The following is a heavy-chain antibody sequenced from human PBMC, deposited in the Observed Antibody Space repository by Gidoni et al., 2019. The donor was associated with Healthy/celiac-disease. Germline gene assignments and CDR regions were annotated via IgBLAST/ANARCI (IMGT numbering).Heavy chain of an antibody. CDR2: IYTSGST. CDR3: AREGRLGYGDY. CDR1: GRSISSYY. J-gene: IGHJ4*02. V-gene: IGHV4-4*07. D-gene: IGHD5-12*01. Sequence: QVQLQESGPGLVKPSETLSLTCTVSGRSISSYYWSWIRQPAGKGLAWIVRIYTSGSTNYHPSLRSRVTMSVDTSKNQFSLKLSAVTAADTAVYYCAREGRLGYGDYWGQGTLVTVSS.